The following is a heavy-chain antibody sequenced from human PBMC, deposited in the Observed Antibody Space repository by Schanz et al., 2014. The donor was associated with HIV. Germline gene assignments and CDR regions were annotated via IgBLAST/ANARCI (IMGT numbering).Heavy chain of an antibody. J-gene: IGHJ6*02. D-gene: IGHD6-19*01. CDR1: GFPFNSYG. Sequence: QVQLVESGGGVVQPGRSLKLSCVASGFPFNSYGMHWVRQAPGKGLEWVAVTSYDGRNKKFANSVKGRFTISRDDSSDTLYLQMNSLRPEDTAVYYCAKSHKHDSSDYYRFYYFGMDVWGQGTTVTVSS. CDR3: AKSHKHDSSDYYRFYYFGMDV. V-gene: IGHV3-30*18. CDR2: TSYDGRNK.